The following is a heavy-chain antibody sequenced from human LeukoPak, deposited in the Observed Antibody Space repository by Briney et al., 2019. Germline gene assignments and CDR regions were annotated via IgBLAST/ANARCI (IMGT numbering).Heavy chain of an antibody. J-gene: IGHJ4*02. D-gene: IGHD4-17*01. V-gene: IGHV3-30*18. CDR1: GFTFSSYG. CDR3: AKDSAVTEDYFDY. CDR2: ISYDGSNK. Sequence: PGGSLRLSRAASGFTFSSYGMHWVRQAPGKGLEWVAVISYDGSNKYYADSVKGRFTISRDNSKNTLYLQMNSLRAEDTAVYYCAKDSAVTEDYFDYWGQGTLVTVSS.